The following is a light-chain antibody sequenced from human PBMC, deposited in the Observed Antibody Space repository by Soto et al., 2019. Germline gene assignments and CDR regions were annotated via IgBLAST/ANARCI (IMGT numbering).Light chain of an antibody. V-gene: IGKV3-15*01. CDR1: QSVRSN. Sequence: EIVMTQTPATLSVSPGERATLYCRASQSVRSNLAWYQQKPGQAPRLLISGTSTRATGISARFSGSGSGTEFTLTISSLQSEDFAIYYCQQYNNWPPITFGQGTRLEIK. CDR2: GTS. CDR3: QQYNNWPPIT. J-gene: IGKJ5*01.